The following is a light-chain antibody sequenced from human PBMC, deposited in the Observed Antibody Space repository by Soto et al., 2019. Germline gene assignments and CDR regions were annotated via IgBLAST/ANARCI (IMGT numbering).Light chain of an antibody. CDR2: DVS. CDR1: SSDVGGYNY. Sequence: QSALTQPRSVSGSPGQSVTISCTGTSSDVGGYNYVSWYQQHPGKAPKLMIYDVSTRPSGVPDRFSGSKSGNTASLTISGLQAEDEADYYCCSYAGSYPPWVFGGGTKLTVL. J-gene: IGLJ3*02. V-gene: IGLV2-11*01. CDR3: CSYAGSYPPWV.